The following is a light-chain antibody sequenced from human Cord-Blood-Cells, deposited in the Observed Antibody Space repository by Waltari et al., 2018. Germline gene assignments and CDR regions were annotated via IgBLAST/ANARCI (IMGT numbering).Light chain of an antibody. CDR2: DAS. V-gene: IGKV1-13*02. J-gene: IGKJ2*01. CDR1: QGISCA. CDR3: QQFNSYPHT. Sequence: AIQLTQSPSSLSASVGDRVTITCRASQGISCALDWYQQKPGKAPKLLIYDASRLESGVPSRFSGSGSGTDFTLTISSLQPEDFATYYCQQFNSYPHTFGQATKLEIK.